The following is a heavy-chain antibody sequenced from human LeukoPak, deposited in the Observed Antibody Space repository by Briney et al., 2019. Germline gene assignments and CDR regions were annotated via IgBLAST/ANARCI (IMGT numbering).Heavy chain of an antibody. CDR1: GFTLSSYA. CDR2: ISTSGYYI. CDR3: GRDVALAAVYYYDMAV. D-gene: IGHD6-13*01. V-gene: IGHV3-21*01. Sequence: KSGGSLRLSCAASGFTLSSYAMSWVRQAPGKGLEWVSSISTSGYYIYYTDSVKGRFTISRDNAKNTLYLQMNSLRAEDTAVYYWGRDVALAAVYYYDMAVWGKGATVTVS. J-gene: IGHJ6*03.